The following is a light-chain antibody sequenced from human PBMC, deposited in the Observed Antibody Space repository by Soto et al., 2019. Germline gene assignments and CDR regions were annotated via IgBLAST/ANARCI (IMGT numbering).Light chain of an antibody. J-gene: IGKJ1*01. CDR1: ESTDNY. Sequence: EIVMTQSPATLSVSPGERATLSCRASESTDNYLAWYQQKPGQAPRLLMYGASTRATGVPARFSGSGSGTEFTLTITSLQSEDFAVYYCQQYDEWPPWTFGQGTKVDIK. V-gene: IGKV3-15*01. CDR3: QQYDEWPPWT. CDR2: GAS.